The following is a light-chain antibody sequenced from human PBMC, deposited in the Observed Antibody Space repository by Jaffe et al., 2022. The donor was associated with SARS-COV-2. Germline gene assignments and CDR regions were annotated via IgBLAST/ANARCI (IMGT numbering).Light chain of an antibody. CDR3: QQYGSSPPYT. CDR1: QSVSSSY. Sequence: EIVLTQSPGTLYLSPGERATLSCRASQSVSSSYLAWHQQKPGQAPRLLIYGASSRASGIPDRFSGSGSGTDFTLTISRLEPEDFAVYYCQQYGSSPPYTFGQGTKLEIK. CDR2: GAS. V-gene: IGKV3-20*01. J-gene: IGKJ2*01.